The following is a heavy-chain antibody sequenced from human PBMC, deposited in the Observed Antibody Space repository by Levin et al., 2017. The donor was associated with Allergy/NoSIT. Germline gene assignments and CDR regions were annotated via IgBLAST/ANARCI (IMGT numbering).Heavy chain of an antibody. CDR1: GGSFHDYF. V-gene: IGHV4-34*01. J-gene: IGHJ6*02. Sequence: SETLSLTCGVSGGSFHDYFWIWIRQSPGKGLEWIGEINHSGFTNYNPSLKSRVTISLDTSKSQFSLQLKSVTAADTAMYYCARGRRTPVWCGSLLNYFCYGMDVWGQGTTVAVSS. CDR3: ARGRRTPVWCGSLLNYFCYGMDV. D-gene: IGHD3-10*01. CDR2: INHSGFT.